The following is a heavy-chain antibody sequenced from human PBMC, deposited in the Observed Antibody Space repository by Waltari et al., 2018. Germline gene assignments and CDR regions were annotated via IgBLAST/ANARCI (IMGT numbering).Heavy chain of an antibody. Sequence: ETHLVESGGGLVQPGGSLRLSCAASGFTFSSYWMTWVRQAPGKGLEWVANIMQDGSEKYYVDSVKGRFTISRDNAKNSLYLQMNSLKADDTAVYYCARSSSTEFDSWGQGTLVTVSS. CDR3: ARSSSTEFDS. CDR1: GFTFSSYW. J-gene: IGHJ4*02. CDR2: IMQDGSEK. V-gene: IGHV3-7*01. D-gene: IGHD2-2*01.